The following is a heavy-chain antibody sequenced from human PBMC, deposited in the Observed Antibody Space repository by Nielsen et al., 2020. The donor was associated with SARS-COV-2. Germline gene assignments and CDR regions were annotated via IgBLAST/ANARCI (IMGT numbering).Heavy chain of an antibody. D-gene: IGHD3-3*01. Sequence: GGSLRLSCKGSGYSFTSYWISWVRQMPGKGLEWMGRIDPSDSYTNYSPSFQGHVTISADKSISTAYLQWSSLKASDTAMYYCARQITIFGVDHYGMDVWGQGTTVTVSS. V-gene: IGHV5-10-1*01. CDR2: IDPSDSYT. CDR3: ARQITIFGVDHYGMDV. J-gene: IGHJ6*02. CDR1: GYSFTSYW.